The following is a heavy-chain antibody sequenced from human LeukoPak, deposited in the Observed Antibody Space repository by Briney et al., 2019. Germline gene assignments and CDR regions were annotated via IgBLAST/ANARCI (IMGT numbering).Heavy chain of an antibody. CDR1: GFTFSTYT. V-gene: IGHV3-21*01. Sequence: GGSLRLACAASGFTFSTYTMNWVRQAPGKGLEWVSSLSSSNTYIYYADSVKGRFTISRDNTKISLYLQMNSLRAEDTAVYYCARFFANGIDYWGQGTLVTVSS. D-gene: IGHD3-3*01. CDR3: ARFFANGIDY. J-gene: IGHJ4*02. CDR2: LSSSNTYI.